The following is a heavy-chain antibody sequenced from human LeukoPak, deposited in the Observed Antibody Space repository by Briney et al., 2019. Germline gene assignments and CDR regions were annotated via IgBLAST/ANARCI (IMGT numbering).Heavy chain of an antibody. CDR2: ISSSSSYI. V-gene: IGHV3-21*01. J-gene: IGHJ4*02. D-gene: IGHD1-14*01. CDR3: ARGMPNHPGVDY. Sequence: PGGSLRLSCAASGFTFSSYSMNWVRQAPGKGLEGVSSISSSSSYIYYAGSVKGRFTISRDNAKNSLYLQMNSLRAEDTAVYYCARGMPNHPGVDYWGQGTLVTVSS. CDR1: GFTFSSYS.